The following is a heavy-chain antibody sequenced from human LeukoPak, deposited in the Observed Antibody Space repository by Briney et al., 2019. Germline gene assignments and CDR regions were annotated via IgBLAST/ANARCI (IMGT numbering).Heavy chain of an antibody. CDR3: ARLLGTVTTYDY. J-gene: IGHJ4*02. D-gene: IGHD1-7*01. CDR2: IRPDGSEE. Sequence: GGSLRLSCAASGFTFSSHWVSWVRQAPGKGLEWVASIRPDGSEEYYMDSVKGRFTISRDNAKNSLYLRMNSLRAEDTAVYYCARLLGTVTTYDYWGQGTLVTVSS. CDR1: GFTFSSHW. V-gene: IGHV3-7*01.